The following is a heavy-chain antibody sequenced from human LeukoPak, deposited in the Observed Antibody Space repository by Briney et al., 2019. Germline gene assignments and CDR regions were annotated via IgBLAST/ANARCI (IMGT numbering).Heavy chain of an antibody. CDR3: ARGLGYDFWSGYYAQDY. J-gene: IGHJ4*02. CDR2: INHSGST. CDR1: GGSFSGYY. V-gene: IGHV4-34*01. D-gene: IGHD3-3*01. Sequence: KPSETLSLTCAVYGGSFSGYYWSWIRQPPGKGLEWIGEINHSGSTNYNPSLKSRVTISVDTSKNQFSLKLSSVTAADTAVYYCARGLGYDFWSGYYAQDYWGQGTLVTVSS.